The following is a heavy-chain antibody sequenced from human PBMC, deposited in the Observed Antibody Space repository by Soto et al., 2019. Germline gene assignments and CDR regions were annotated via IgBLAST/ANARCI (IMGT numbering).Heavy chain of an antibody. CDR1: GGSFSGYY. CDR2: INHSGST. Sequence: SETLSLTCAVYGGSFSGYYWSWIRQPPGKGLEWIGEINHSGSTNYNPSLKSRVTISVDTSKNQFSLKLSSVTAADTAVYYCARGVLRYYYYYMDVWGKGTTVTVSS. J-gene: IGHJ6*03. D-gene: IGHD1-26*01. V-gene: IGHV4-34*01. CDR3: ARGVLRYYYYYMDV.